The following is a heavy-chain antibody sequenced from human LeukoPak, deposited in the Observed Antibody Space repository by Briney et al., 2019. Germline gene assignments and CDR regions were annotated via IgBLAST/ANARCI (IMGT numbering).Heavy chain of an antibody. CDR2: INPNSGGT. D-gene: IGHD6-25*01. Sequence: ASVKVSCKASGYTFTGYYMHWVRQAPGQGLEWMGRINPNSGGTNYAQKFQGRVTMTRDTSISTAYMELSRLRSDDTAVYYCARDPYSARVHEDVWGKGTTVTVSS. V-gene: IGHV1-2*06. CDR3: ARDPYSARVHEDV. J-gene: IGHJ6*04. CDR1: GYTFTGYY.